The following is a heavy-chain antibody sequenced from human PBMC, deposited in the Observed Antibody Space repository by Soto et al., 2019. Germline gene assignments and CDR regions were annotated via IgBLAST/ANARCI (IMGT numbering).Heavy chain of an antibody. CDR1: GGSISSGGYS. J-gene: IGHJ3*02. CDR2: IYHSGST. Sequence: PSETLSLTCAVSGGSISSGGYSWSWIRQPPGKGLEWIGYIYHSGSTYYNPSLKSRVTISVDRSKNQFSLKLSSVTAADTAVYYCARGWSSGSYAFDIWGQGTMVTVSS. V-gene: IGHV4-30-2*01. CDR3: ARGWSSGSYAFDI. D-gene: IGHD3-22*01.